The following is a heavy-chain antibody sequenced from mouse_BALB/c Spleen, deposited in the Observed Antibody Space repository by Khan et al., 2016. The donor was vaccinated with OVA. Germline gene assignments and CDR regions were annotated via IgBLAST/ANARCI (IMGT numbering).Heavy chain of an antibody. CDR3: TRGGGGNRFAY. CDR2: ISTYYGDV. V-gene: IGHV1S137*01. J-gene: IGHJ3*01. CDR1: GYTFTDFT. Sequence: QVQLKQSGAELVRPGVSVKISCKGSGYTFTDFTMHWVKQSHAKSLEWIGVISTYYGDVTYNQKFKGKATMTVDKSSSTAYMELARLTSEDSAIXDGTRGGGGNRFAYWGQGTLVTVSA.